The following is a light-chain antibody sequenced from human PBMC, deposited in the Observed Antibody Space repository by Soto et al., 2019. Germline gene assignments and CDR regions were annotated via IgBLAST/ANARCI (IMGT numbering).Light chain of an antibody. CDR3: LHALQPPPA. J-gene: IGKJ1*01. CDR1: QSLLHRSGYHY. Sequence: DIVLTQSPLSLPVTPGEPASISCRSSQSLLHRSGYHYLDWYLQKPRQSPQLLIYLGSNRATGVPDRFSGSGSGTDFTLKISRVEAEDVGVYYCLHALQPPPAFGQGTKVDIK. V-gene: IGKV2-28*01. CDR2: LGS.